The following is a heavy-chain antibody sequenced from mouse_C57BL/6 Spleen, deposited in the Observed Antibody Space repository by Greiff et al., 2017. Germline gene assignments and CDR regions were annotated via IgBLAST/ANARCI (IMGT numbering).Heavy chain of an antibody. CDR3: SRKIYYGNYEGAMDY. J-gene: IGHJ4*01. Sequence: QVQLQQPGAELVKPGASVKLSCKASGYTFTRYWIHWVKQRPGQGLEWIGMIHPDSGSTNYNEKFKSKATLTVDKSSSTAYMQLSSMTSEDSAVXDCSRKIYYGNYEGAMDYWGQGTSVTVSA. V-gene: IGHV1-64*01. CDR1: GYTFTRYW. CDR2: IHPDSGST. D-gene: IGHD2-1*01.